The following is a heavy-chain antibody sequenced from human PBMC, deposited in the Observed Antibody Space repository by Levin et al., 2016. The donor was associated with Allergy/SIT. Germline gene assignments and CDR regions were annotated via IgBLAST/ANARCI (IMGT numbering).Heavy chain of an antibody. CDR3: AREMQLVPGRVTASDY. J-gene: IGHJ4*02. V-gene: IGHV5-51*01. CDR2: IYPGDSDT. Sequence: VRQMPGKGLEWMGIIYPGDSDTRYSPSFQGQVTISADKSISTAYLQWSSLKASDTAMYYCAREMQLVPGRVTASDYWGQGTLVTVSS. D-gene: IGHD2-21*02.